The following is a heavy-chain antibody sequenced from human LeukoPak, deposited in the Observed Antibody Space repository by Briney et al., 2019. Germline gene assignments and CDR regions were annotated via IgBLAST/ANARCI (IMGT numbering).Heavy chain of an antibody. D-gene: IGHD3-22*01. Sequence: PSETLSLTCAVYGGSFSGYYWSWIRQPAGKGLEWIGRIYTSGSTNYNPSLKSRVTMSVDTSKNQFSLKLSSVTAADTAVYYCARDMYYYDSSGYYYYWFDPWGQGTLVTVSS. V-gene: IGHV4-4*07. CDR3: ARDMYYYDSSGYYYYWFDP. J-gene: IGHJ5*02. CDR1: GGSFSGYY. CDR2: IYTSGST.